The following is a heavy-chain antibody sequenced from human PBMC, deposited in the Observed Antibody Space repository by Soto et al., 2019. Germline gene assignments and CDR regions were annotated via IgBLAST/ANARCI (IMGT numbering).Heavy chain of an antibody. CDR1: GFSFSTYA. J-gene: IGHJ4*01. D-gene: IGHD3-16*01. CDR3: ARDGGDGYNSYFDY. V-gene: IGHV3-30-3*01. Sequence: GGSLRLSCAASGFSFSTYAMHWVRQAPGKGLEWVAVISYDGSNKYYADSVKGRFTISRDNSKNTLYLQMNSLRAEDTAMYYCARDGGDGYNSYFDYWGHGTRVTVSS. CDR2: ISYDGSNK.